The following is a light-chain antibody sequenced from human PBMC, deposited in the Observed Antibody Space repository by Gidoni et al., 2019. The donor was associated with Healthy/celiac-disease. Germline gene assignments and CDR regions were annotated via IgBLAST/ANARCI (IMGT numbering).Light chain of an antibody. Sequence: QSVLTQPPSASGTPGQRVTISCSGSSSNIGSNTVNWYQQLPGTAPKLLIYSNNQRPSGVPDRFSGSKSGTSASRAISGLQSEDEADYYCAAWDDSLNVSVVFGGGTKLTVL. CDR2: SNN. CDR1: SSNIGSNT. J-gene: IGLJ2*01. V-gene: IGLV1-44*01. CDR3: AAWDDSLNVSVV.